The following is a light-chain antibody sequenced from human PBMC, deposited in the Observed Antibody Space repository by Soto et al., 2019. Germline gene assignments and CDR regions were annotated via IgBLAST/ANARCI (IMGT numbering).Light chain of an antibody. CDR2: AAS. CDR1: QDVSRN. Sequence: IGMTQSPATLSVSPGERATLSCRASQDVSRNVAWYQHKHCQAPRLVLLAASTPDTGTPASLSGSGSGAEFSRRITSLQSEDFAVYYCQEYNNWSPVTFGGGTKLEIK. J-gene: IGKJ4*01. V-gene: IGKV3-15*01. CDR3: QEYNNWSPVT.